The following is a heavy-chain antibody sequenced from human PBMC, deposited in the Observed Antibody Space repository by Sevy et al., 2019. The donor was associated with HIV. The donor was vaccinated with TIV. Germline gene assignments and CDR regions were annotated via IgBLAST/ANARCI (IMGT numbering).Heavy chain of an antibody. CDR2: IRSKTYGGTT. D-gene: IGHD6-19*01. CDR1: GFTFGEYA. J-gene: IGHJ3*02. Sequence: GESLKISCTASGFTFGEYAMSWFRQAPGKGLEWVGFIRSKTYGGTTEYAASVKGRFTISRDDSKSIAYLQMNSLKTEDTAMYYCSREGSEGSVAQPDAFDIWGQGTMVTVS. CDR3: SREGSEGSVAQPDAFDI. V-gene: IGHV3-49*03.